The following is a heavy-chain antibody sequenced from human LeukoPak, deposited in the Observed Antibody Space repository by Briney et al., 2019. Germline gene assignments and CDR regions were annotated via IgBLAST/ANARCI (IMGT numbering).Heavy chain of an antibody. Sequence: ASVKISCKASGYTFTSYGISWVRQAPGEGLEWMGWIIAYNGNTNYAQKLQGRVTMTTDTSTSTAYMELRSLRSDDTAVYYCARAERGFIAAAAYYFDYWGQGTLVTVSS. V-gene: IGHV1-18*01. CDR3: ARAERGFIAAAAYYFDY. CDR2: IIAYNGNT. D-gene: IGHD6-13*01. CDR1: GYTFTSYG. J-gene: IGHJ4*02.